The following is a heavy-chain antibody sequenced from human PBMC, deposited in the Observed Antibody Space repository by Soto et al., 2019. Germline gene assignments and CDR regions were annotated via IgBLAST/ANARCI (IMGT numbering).Heavy chain of an antibody. CDR2: FIPIFGTA. J-gene: IGHJ6*02. D-gene: IGHD1-1*01. CDR1: GGTFSSYA. V-gene: IGHV1-69*12. Sequence: QVQLVQSGAEVKKPGSSVKVSCKASGGTFSSYAISWVRQAPGQGLEWMGGFIPIFGTANYAQKFQGRVTITADEATSTADMELSSLRSEETAGYYCARGYARIAPVYSYGMDVWGQGTPVTVSS. CDR3: ARGYARIAPVYSYGMDV.